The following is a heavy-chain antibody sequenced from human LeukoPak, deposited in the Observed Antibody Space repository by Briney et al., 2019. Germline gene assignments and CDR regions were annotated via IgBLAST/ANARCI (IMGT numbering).Heavy chain of an antibody. CDR1: GDSINSLDL. CDR2: MYLSGTT. Sequence: PSETLSLTCTVSGDSINSLDLWSWVRPPPGKGLEWIGEMYLSGTTHSNPSVKSRVTISIDKSKNQFFLNLSYVTAADTAVYYCAGLVGRYSSGLYYYYFDYWGQGTLVTVSS. V-gene: IGHV4-4*02. D-gene: IGHD3-22*01. CDR3: AGLVGRYSSGLYYYYFDY. J-gene: IGHJ4*02.